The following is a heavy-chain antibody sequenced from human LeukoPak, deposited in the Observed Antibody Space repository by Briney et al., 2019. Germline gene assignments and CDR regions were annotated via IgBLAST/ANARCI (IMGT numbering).Heavy chain of an antibody. CDR1: GFTFSSYS. D-gene: IGHD2-15*01. CDR2: ISSSSSYI. V-gene: IGHV3-21*01. J-gene: IGHJ6*02. Sequence: PGGSLRLSCAASGFTFSSYSMNWVRQAPGKGLEWVSSISSSSSYIYYADSVRGRFTISRDNAKNSLYLQMNSLRAEDTAVYYCASCEGYCSGGSCYFLGGMDVWGQGTTVTVSS. CDR3: ASCEGYCSGGSCYFLGGMDV.